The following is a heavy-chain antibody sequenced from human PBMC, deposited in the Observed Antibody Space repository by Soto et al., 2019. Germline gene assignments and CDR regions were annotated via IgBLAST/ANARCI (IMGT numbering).Heavy chain of an antibody. J-gene: IGHJ6*02. Sequence: ASVKVSCKASGFTFTSSAVQWVRQARGQRLEWIGWIVVGSGNTNYAQKFQERVTITRDMSTSTAYMELSSLRSEDTAVYYCAAEYCSSTSCYTYYYYGMDVWGQGTTVTVSS. CDR3: AAEYCSSTSCYTYYYYGMDV. CDR1: GFTFTSSA. CDR2: IVVGSGNT. D-gene: IGHD2-2*02. V-gene: IGHV1-58*01.